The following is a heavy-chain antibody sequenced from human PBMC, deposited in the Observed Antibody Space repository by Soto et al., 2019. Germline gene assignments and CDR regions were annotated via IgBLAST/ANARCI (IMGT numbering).Heavy chain of an antibody. V-gene: IGHV3-7*01. D-gene: IGHD2-8*01. CDR3: ARTRSPGVYATIYYYYYMDV. CDR1: GFTFSSYW. Sequence: GGSLRLSCAASGFTFSSYWMSWVRQAPGKGLEWVANIKQDGSEKYYVDSVKGRFTISRDNAKNSLYLQMNSLRAEDTAVYYCARTRSPGVYATIYYYYYMDVWGKGTTVTVSS. CDR2: IKQDGSEK. J-gene: IGHJ6*03.